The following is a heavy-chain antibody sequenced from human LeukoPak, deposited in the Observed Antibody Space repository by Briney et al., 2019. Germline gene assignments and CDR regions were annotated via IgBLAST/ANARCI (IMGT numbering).Heavy chain of an antibody. CDR1: GGSISSSSYY. J-gene: IGHJ5*02. Sequence: SETLSLTCTVSGGSISSSSYYWGWIRQPPGKGLEWIGSIYYSGSTYYNPSLKSRVTISVDTSKNQFSLKLSSVTAADTAVYYCARQIDLTGTSFDPWGQGTLVTVSS. CDR2: IYYSGST. D-gene: IGHD1-7*01. CDR3: ARQIDLTGTSFDP. V-gene: IGHV4-39*01.